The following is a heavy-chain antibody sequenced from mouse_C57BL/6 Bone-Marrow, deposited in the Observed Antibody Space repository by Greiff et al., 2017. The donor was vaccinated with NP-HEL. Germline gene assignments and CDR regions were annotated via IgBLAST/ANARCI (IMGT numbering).Heavy chain of an antibody. CDR1: GFTFSDYY. J-gene: IGHJ2*01. Sequence: EVKLMESEGGLVQPGRSMKLSCTASGFTFSDYYMAWVRQVPEKGLEWVANINYDGSSTYYLDSLKSRFIISRDNAKNILYLQMSSLKSEDTATYYCARDDYYGSFDYWGQGTTLTVSS. CDR2: INYDGSST. CDR3: ARDDYYGSFDY. D-gene: IGHD1-1*01. V-gene: IGHV5-16*01.